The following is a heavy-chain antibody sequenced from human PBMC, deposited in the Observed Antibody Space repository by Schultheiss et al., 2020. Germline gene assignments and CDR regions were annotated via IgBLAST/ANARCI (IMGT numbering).Heavy chain of an antibody. Sequence: ASVKVSCKASGYTFTSYGISWVRQAPGQGLEWMGWISAYNGNTNYAQKLQGRVTMTTDTSTSTAYMELRSLRSDDTAVYYCARGGRLLTYYDFWSGGNRPGVGWFDPWGQGTLVTVSS. CDR3: ARGGRLLTYYDFWSGGNRPGVGWFDP. J-gene: IGHJ5*02. D-gene: IGHD3-3*01. CDR1: GYTFTSYG. CDR2: ISAYNGNT. V-gene: IGHV1-18*01.